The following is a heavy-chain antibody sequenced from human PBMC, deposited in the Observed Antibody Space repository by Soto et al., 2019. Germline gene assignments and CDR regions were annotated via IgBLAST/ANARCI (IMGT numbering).Heavy chain of an antibody. CDR1: GGSISSYY. CDR3: ARDKGMVLRYFDWLPSTSEQTYGMDV. CDR2: IYYSGST. J-gene: IGHJ6*02. Sequence: SETLSLTCTVSGGSISSYYWSWIRQHPGKGLEWIGYIYYSGSTNYNPSLKSRVTISVDTSKNQFSLKLSSVTAADTAVYYCARDKGMVLRYFDWLPSTSEQTYGMDVWGQGTTVTVSS. D-gene: IGHD3-9*01. V-gene: IGHV4-59*01.